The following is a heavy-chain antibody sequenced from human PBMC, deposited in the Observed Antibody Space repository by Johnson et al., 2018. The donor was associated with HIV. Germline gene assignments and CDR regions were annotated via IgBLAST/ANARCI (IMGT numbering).Heavy chain of an antibody. CDR3: ARDKVDDAFDI. CDR1: GFTFSDYY. V-gene: IGHV3-11*04. Sequence: QMHLVESGGGLVWPGGSLRLSCAASGFTFSDYYMSWIRQAPGKGLEWVSYISSSGSTIYYADSVKGRFTISRDNAKNTLYLQMNSLRAEDTAVYYCARDKVDDAFDIWGQGTMVTVSS. J-gene: IGHJ3*02. D-gene: IGHD1-26*01. CDR2: ISSSGSTI.